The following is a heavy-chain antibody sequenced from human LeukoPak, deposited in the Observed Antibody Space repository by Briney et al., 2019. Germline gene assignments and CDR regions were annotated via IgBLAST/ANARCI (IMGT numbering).Heavy chain of an antibody. CDR1: GYYFTGYY. D-gene: IGHD1-26*01. Sequence: ASVKVSCKASGYYFTGYYIHWVRQAPGQGLEWMGWVNPNSGGTNCAQKFQGRVTLTRDTSISTAYMELSSLRSEDTAVYYCARDSGSYRRGHFDYWGQGALVTVSS. CDR3: ARDSGSYRRGHFDY. CDR2: VNPNSGGT. V-gene: IGHV1-2*02. J-gene: IGHJ4*02.